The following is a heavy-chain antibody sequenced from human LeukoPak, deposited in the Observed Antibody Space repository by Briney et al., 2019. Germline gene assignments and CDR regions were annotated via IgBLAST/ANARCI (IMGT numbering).Heavy chain of an antibody. D-gene: IGHD5-18*01. CDR1: GFTFSSYG. CDR3: AKDRLAQSGNSYGYDYFDY. CDR2: ISYAGNNQ. J-gene: IGHJ4*02. V-gene: IGHV3-30*18. Sequence: PGGSLRLSCAASGFTFSSYGMHWVRQAPGKGLEWVAAISYAGNNQFYEDSVKGRFTISRDNSKNTLYLQMNSLQPEDTAVYFYAKDRLAQSGNSYGYDYFDYWGQGTLVTVSS.